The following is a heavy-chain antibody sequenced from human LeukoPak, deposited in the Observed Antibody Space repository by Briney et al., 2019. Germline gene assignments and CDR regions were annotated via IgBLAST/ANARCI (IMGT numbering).Heavy chain of an antibody. D-gene: IGHD2-15*01. V-gene: IGHV3-23*01. CDR2: INGRGDDT. Sequence: GGSLRLSCAAFSGFAMSWVRQAPGKGLEWVSAINGRGDDTYYPDSVTGRFTISRDNAKNSLYMQMNSLRAEDTAVYYCASTGYCSGGSCHMGWYWGQGTLVTVSS. CDR3: ASTGYCSGGSCHMGWY. J-gene: IGHJ4*02. CDR1: SGFA.